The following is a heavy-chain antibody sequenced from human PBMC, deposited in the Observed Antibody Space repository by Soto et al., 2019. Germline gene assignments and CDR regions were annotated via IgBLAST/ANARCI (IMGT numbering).Heavy chain of an antibody. D-gene: IGHD2-2*01. Sequence: SETLSLTCTVSGGSISSGGYYWSWIRHHPGKGLEWIGYIYYSVSTCYNPSLKSRVTISVDTSKNQFSLKMSSVTAADTAVYYCARDLGDIVAVTAAPRGGWFDPWGQGTLVTVS. CDR2: IYYSVST. V-gene: IGHV4-31*03. CDR1: GGSISSGGYY. J-gene: IGHJ5*02. CDR3: ARDLGDIVAVTAAPRGGWFDP.